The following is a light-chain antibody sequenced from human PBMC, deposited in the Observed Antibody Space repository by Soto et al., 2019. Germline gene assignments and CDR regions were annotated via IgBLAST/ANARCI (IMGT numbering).Light chain of an antibody. J-gene: IGKJ4*01. V-gene: IGKV1-12*01. CDR3: QQADGFPLS. CDR1: QSIYKW. Sequence: DIQMPQSPSSVSASIGDSVTSSCRASQSIYKWLVWYQQKPGKAPKLLIYAASSLQSGVTSRFGGSEYGTDFTITMSSLQPEDFATYYCQQADGFPLSFGGGTKVEI. CDR2: AAS.